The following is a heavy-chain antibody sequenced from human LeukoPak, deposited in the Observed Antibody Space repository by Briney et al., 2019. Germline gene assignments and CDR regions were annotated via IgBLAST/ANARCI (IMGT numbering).Heavy chain of an antibody. D-gene: IGHD3-9*01. CDR3: ARGLLTWVSPFDI. CDR2: IYYSGST. Sequence: PSETLSLTCTVSAGSISSYYWTWIRQPPGKGLEWIGYIYYSGSTKYNPSLKSRVTISVDTSKNQFSLKLSSVTAADTAIYYCARGLLTWVSPFDIWGHGTMVTVSS. J-gene: IGHJ3*02. V-gene: IGHV4-59*01. CDR1: AGSISSYY.